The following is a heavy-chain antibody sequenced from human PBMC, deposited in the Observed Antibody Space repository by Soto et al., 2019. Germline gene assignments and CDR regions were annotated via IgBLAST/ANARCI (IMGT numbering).Heavy chain of an antibody. V-gene: IGHV4-39*01. Sequence: QLQLQESGPGLVKPSETLSLTCSVSGGSISSVSYYWGWIRQPPGKGLEGIGSIYYSGSAYYSPSLKSRVTMSVDTSKNQLSLELRSVTAADTAVYYCARLHCNSPNCVPLDPWGQGTLVTVSS. CDR3: ARLHCNSPNCVPLDP. CDR1: GGSISSVSYY. D-gene: IGHD2-2*01. J-gene: IGHJ5*02. CDR2: IYYSGSA.